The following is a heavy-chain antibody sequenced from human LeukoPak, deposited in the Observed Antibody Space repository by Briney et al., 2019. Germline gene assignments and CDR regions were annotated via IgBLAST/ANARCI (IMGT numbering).Heavy chain of an antibody. CDR1: GFAFSSYW. CDR3: VRDGSSWSFDY. D-gene: IGHD6-13*01. J-gene: IGHJ4*02. CDR2: INNAGSST. Sequence: GGSLRLSCAASGFAFSSYWRFWFRQVPGKGRLWVSHINNAGSSTGYADSVKGRFTISRDNAKNTLYLQMNSLRAEDTAVYYCVRDGSSWSFDYWGQGTLVTVSS. V-gene: IGHV3-74*01.